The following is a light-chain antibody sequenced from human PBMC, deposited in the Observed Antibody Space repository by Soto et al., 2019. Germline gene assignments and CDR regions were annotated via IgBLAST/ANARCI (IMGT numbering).Light chain of an antibody. CDR2: GNI. V-gene: IGLV1-40*01. J-gene: IGLJ2*01. CDR3: QSYDSSLSGSV. CDR1: RSNIGAGYD. Sequence: QSVLTQPPSVSGAPGQRVTISCTGSRSNIGAGYDVHWYQQLPGTTPKLLIHGNINRPSGVPDRFSGSKSGTSASLAITGLQAEDEADYYCQSYDSSLSGSVFGGGTKVTVL.